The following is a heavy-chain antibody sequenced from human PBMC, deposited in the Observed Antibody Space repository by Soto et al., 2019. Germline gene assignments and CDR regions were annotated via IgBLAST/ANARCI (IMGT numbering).Heavy chain of an antibody. D-gene: IGHD5-12*01. Sequence: ASVKCSCKASGYTFSGHYIHWVRQAPEQGPEWMGEIGPESGATRYAQKFQGRVTMTREMSITTVYMELTNLSPDDTAVYYCGRGRSGQIVVFYWGQGTPVTVSS. J-gene: IGHJ4*02. CDR3: GRGRSGQIVVFY. CDR1: GYTFSGHY. V-gene: IGHV1-2*02. CDR2: IGPESGAT.